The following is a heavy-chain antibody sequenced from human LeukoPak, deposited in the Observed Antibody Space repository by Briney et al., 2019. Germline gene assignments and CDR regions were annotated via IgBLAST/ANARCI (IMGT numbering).Heavy chain of an antibody. Sequence: LSLSCTVSGGSINNHYWSWIRQPPGKGLEWVSYISSSSSSRYYADSVKGRFTISRDDARNSLYLQMNSLRAEDTAVYYCARMSGSRLPGYWGQGALVTVSS. D-gene: IGHD3-3*01. J-gene: IGHJ4*02. CDR1: GGSINNHY. CDR2: ISSSSSSR. V-gene: IGHV3-11*06. CDR3: ARMSGSRLPGY.